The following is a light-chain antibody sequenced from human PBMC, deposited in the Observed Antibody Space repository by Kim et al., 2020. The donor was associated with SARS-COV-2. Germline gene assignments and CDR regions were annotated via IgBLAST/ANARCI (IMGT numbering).Light chain of an antibody. CDR1: QSVTTN. Sequence: LSPGERAPLSCRASQSVTTNLAWYQPKPGQAPRLLIYEASNRATGIPARFSGSGSGTDFTLTISSLEPEDFAVYFCQQRRDWPGTFGQGTKVDIK. J-gene: IGKJ1*01. CDR2: EAS. CDR3: QQRRDWPGT. V-gene: IGKV3-11*01.